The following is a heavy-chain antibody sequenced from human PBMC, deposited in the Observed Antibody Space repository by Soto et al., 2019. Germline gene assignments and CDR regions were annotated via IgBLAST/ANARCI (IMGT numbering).Heavy chain of an antibody. CDR3: ASGWFGEFVYYFDY. D-gene: IGHD3-10*01. J-gene: IGHJ4*02. CDR2: ISVYNGNT. Sequence: QVQLVQPGAEVKKPGASVKVSCKASGYTFTSYGISWVRQAPGQGLEWMGWISVYNGNTNYAQKLQGRVTMTTDTXXSTAYMELRSLRSDDTAVYYCASGWFGEFVYYFDYWGQGTLVTVSS. CDR1: GYTFTSYG. V-gene: IGHV1-18*01.